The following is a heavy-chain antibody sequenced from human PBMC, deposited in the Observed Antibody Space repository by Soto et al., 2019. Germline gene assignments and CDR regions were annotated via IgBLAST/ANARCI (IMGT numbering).Heavy chain of an antibody. CDR1: GCSLSTSGVG. Sequence: QITLRESGPTLVKPTQTLTLTCTFSGCSLSTSGVGVGWIRQPPGKALEWLALIYWDDDKRYSPSLNSRLTSTKDTSKNQVVLAMTNIDPVDTATYYCAHSIEPRLFDCWGQGTLVTVSS. CDR2: IYWDDDK. V-gene: IGHV2-5*02. D-gene: IGHD2-15*01. J-gene: IGHJ4*02. CDR3: AHSIEPRLFDC.